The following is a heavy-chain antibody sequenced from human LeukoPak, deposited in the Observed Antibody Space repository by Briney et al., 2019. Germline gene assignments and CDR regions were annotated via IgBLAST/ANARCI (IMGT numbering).Heavy chain of an antibody. Sequence: SGTLSLTCTVSGGSISSYYWSWIRQPPGKGLEWIGYIYYNGSTNYNPSLKSRVTISVDTSKKQFSLKLNSVTAADTAVYYCARDLYASGNYRSYWYFDLWGRGTLVTVSS. CDR3: ARDLYASGNYRSYWYFDL. J-gene: IGHJ2*01. D-gene: IGHD3-10*01. CDR2: IYYNGST. CDR1: GGSISSYY. V-gene: IGHV4-59*01.